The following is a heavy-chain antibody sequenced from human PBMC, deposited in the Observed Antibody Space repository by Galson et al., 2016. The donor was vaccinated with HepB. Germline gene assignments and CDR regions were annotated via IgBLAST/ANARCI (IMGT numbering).Heavy chain of an antibody. CDR1: GDSVSRNTAA. CDR3: VEGFSLRN. J-gene: IGHJ4*02. V-gene: IGHV6-1*01. CDR2: TYFRSKWYS. Sequence: CAISGDSVSRNTAAWNWIRQSPSRGLEWLGRTYFRSKWYSDYGVAVNGRTTISPDTAKNQFSLHLTSVTPDDTGIYYCVEGFSLRNWGQGTLVTVSS.